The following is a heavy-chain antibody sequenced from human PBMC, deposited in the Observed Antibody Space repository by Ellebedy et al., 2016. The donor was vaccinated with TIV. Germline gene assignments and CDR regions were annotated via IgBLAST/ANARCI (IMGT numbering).Heavy chain of an antibody. Sequence: PSETLSLTCAVYGGAFSGYYWRGVRRATGKGLEWVSTISGSGAGTYSADSVKGRFTISRDNSKNTLYLQMNSLRAEDTAVYYCARAPREQWLVLPYYYYAMDVWGQGTTVTVSS. CDR2: ISGSGAGT. J-gene: IGHJ6*02. CDR1: GGAFSGYY. CDR3: ARAPREQWLVLPYYYYAMDV. D-gene: IGHD6-19*01. V-gene: IGHV3-23*01.